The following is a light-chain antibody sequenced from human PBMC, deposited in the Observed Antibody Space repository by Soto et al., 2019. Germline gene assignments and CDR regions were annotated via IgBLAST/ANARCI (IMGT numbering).Light chain of an antibody. CDR2: SAS. CDR3: HQYGSSPWT. CDR1: QSVSSSS. Sequence: EIVLTQSPGTLSLSPGQRATLSYRASQSVSSSSLAWYQQKPGQAPRLLIYSASGRATGIPDRFSGSGSGTDFTLTISRLEPEDFAVYYCHQYGSSPWTFGQGTKVEIK. J-gene: IGKJ1*01. V-gene: IGKV3-20*01.